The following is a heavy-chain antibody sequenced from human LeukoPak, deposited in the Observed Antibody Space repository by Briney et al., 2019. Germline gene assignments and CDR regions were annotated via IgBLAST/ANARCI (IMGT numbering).Heavy chain of an antibody. J-gene: IGHJ3*02. CDR1: GYSFTSYW. D-gene: IGHD2-21*02. CDR3: ARPDCGGHCYAEVAAFDI. Sequence: GESLKISCKGSGYSFTSYWIGWVRQMPGKGLEWMGIIYPGDSDTRYSPSFQGQVTISADKSISTAYLQWSSLKASDTAMYYCARPDCGGHCYAEVAAFDIWGQGTMVTVSS. CDR2: IYPGDSDT. V-gene: IGHV5-51*01.